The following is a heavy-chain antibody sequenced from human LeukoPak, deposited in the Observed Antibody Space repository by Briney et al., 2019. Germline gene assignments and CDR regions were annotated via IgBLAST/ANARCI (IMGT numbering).Heavy chain of an antibody. CDR1: GFTFSGHW. J-gene: IGHJ4*02. CDR3: TRDRSRAEDD. V-gene: IGHV3-7*01. D-gene: IGHD1-14*01. Sequence: GGSLRLSCAASGFTFSGHWMSWVRQAPGKGLEWVANINQGGSDKYYVDSVKGRFTISRDNANNLLYLQMNSPRGEDTAVYYCTRDRSRAEDDWGQGTLVIVSS. CDR2: INQGGSDK.